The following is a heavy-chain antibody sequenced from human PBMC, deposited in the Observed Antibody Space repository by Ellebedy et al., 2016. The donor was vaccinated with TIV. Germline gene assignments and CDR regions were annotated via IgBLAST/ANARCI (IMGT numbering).Heavy chain of an antibody. D-gene: IGHD1-7*01. CDR2: IYHSGST. V-gene: IGHV4-38-2*02. CDR1: GYSISSGYY. J-gene: IGHJ4*02. Sequence: SETLSLTCAVSGYSISSGYYWGWIRQPPGKGLEWIGSIYHSGSTYYNPSLTSRVTISVDTSKNQFSLKLRSVTAADTAVYYCARDRTGTSFDYWGQGTLVTVSS. CDR3: ARDRTGTSFDY.